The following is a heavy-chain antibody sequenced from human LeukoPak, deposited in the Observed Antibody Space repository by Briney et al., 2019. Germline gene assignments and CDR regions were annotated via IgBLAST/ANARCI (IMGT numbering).Heavy chain of an antibody. Sequence: GGSLRLSCAASGFTFSSYRMNWVRQAPGKGLEWVSYISSSSDTIYYADSVKGRFTISRDNAKNSLYLQMNSLRAEDTALYYCARTLGYYYDSSGYYIHDAFDLWGQGTMVTVSS. CDR2: ISSSSDTI. V-gene: IGHV3-48*01. CDR3: ARTLGYYYDSSGYYIHDAFDL. D-gene: IGHD3-22*01. CDR1: GFTFSSYR. J-gene: IGHJ3*01.